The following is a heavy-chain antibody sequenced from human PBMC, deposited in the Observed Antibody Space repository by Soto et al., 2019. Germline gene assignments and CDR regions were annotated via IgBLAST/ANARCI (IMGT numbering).Heavy chain of an antibody. CDR1: GFSLTTSGVG. Sequence: QITLKESGPTLVKPTQTLTLTCTFSGFSLTTSGVGVGWIRQPPGKALEWLALIYWVDDKRYSPSLESRLTITKDTSKNQVVLTMTNMDPVDTATYDCARGYYYGSGSYYNVWFAPLGQGTLVTVSS. CDR3: ARGYYYGSGSYYNVWFAP. CDR2: IYWVDDK. V-gene: IGHV2-5*02. J-gene: IGHJ5*02. D-gene: IGHD3-10*01.